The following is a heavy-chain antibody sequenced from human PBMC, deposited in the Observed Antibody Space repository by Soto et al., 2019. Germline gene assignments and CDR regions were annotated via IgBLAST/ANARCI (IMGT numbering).Heavy chain of an antibody. J-gene: IGHJ4*02. CDR3: GRGTDLYKCGF. CDR2: VHYSGRI. V-gene: IGHV4-31*01. CDR1: GVSINNGNDY. Sequence: QVQLQESGPGLVKPSGTLSLTCTVSGVSINNGNDYWTWIRQHPGKGLEWLGHVHYSGRIHYNPCLQSPVTMSVDTSKSQVSLELSSATVADTAVYYCGRGTDLYKCGFWGQGTLVTVSS. D-gene: IGHD6-25*01.